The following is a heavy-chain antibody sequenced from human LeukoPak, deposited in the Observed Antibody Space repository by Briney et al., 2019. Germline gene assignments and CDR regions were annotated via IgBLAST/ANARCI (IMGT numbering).Heavy chain of an antibody. D-gene: IGHD3-16*01. CDR3: ARVHIPPYTSIEH. CDR2: INPSSGGT. V-gene: IGHV1-2*02. Sequence: GASVKVSCKASGYTFSDYHIHWVRQAPGQGLEWIGWINPSSGGTEFAQNLQGRVTMTRDTFITTAYMELTGLTSDDTAVYYCARVHIPPYTSIEHWGQGTLVTVSS. CDR1: GYTFSDYH. J-gene: IGHJ4*02.